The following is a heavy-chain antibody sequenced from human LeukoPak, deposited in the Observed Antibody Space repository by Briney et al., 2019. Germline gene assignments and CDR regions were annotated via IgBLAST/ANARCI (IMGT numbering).Heavy chain of an antibody. CDR1: GGSISSSSYY. V-gene: IGHV4-39*01. D-gene: IGHD3-22*01. CDR2: IYYSGST. CDR3: ARHEYYYDSSGLSGFDY. Sequence: PSETLSLTRTVSGGSISSSSYYWGWIRQPPGKGLGWIGSIYYSGSTYYNPSLKSRVTISVDTSKNQFSLKLSSVTAADTAVYYCARHEYYYDSSGLSGFDYWGQGTLVTVSS. J-gene: IGHJ4*02.